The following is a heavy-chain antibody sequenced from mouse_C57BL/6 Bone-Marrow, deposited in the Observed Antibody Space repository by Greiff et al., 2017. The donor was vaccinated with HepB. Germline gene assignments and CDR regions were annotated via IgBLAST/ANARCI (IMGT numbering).Heavy chain of an antibody. V-gene: IGHV2-2*01. CDR2: IWSGGST. D-gene: IGHD2-3*01. J-gene: IGHJ2*01. CDR1: GFSLTSYG. Sequence: VKLMESGPGLVQPSQSLSITCTVSGFSLTSYGVHWVRQSPGKGLEWLGVIWSGGSTDYNAAFISRLSISKDNSKSQVFFKMNSLQADDTAIYYCARNPIYDGSPFDYWGQGTTLTVSS. CDR3: ARNPIYDGSPFDY.